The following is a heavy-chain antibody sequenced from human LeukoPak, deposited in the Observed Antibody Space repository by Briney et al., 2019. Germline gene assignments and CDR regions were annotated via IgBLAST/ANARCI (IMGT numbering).Heavy chain of an antibody. CDR1: GGSISSSSFY. Sequence: TPSETLSLTCTVSGGSISSSSFYWGWIRQPPGKGLEWIGSIYYSGSTYYNPSLKSRVTISVDTSKNQFSLKLTSVTAADAAVYYCASEHYDFWSGGGGGGGNYWGQGTLVTVSS. CDR2: IYYSGST. CDR3: ASEHYDFWSGGGGGGGNY. J-gene: IGHJ4*02. V-gene: IGHV4-39*02. D-gene: IGHD3-3*01.